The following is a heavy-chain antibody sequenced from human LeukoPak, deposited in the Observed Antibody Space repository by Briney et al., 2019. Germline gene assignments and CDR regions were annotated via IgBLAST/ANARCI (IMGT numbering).Heavy chain of an antibody. CDR2: VGTGGDT. CDR3: ARRSAAAGIDAFDI. Sequence: PGGSLRLSCSASGFSFRNHDMHWVRQPTGKGLEWVSAVGTGGDTYYAGSVKGRFTVVRENAKNTLYLQMNSLRAGDTAMYYCARRSAAAGIDAFDIWGQGTMVTVSS. D-gene: IGHD6-13*01. CDR1: GFSFRNHD. J-gene: IGHJ3*02. V-gene: IGHV3-13*01.